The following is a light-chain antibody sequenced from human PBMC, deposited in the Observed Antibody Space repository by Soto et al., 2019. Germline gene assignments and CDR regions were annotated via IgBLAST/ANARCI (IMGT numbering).Light chain of an antibody. CDR2: DVS. CDR1: SSDVGGYNY. J-gene: IGLJ1*01. Sequence: QSALTQPAAVSGSPGQSNTISCTGTSSDVGGYNYVSWYQQHPGKAPKLMIYDVSNRPSGVSNRFSGSKSGNTASLTISGLQAEDEADYYCSSYTSRSTLVFGTGTKVTVL. V-gene: IGLV2-14*01. CDR3: SSYTSRSTLV.